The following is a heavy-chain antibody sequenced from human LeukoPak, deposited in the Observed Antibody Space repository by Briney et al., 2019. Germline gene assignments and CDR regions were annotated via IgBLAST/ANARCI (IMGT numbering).Heavy chain of an antibody. Sequence: PGGPLRLSCAASGFTFNSYAMAWVRQPPEKGLEWVSSITDNGINTYYADSVKGRFTISRDNSKNTLYLQMNSLRAEDTAVYYCAKGLRGNYDYWGQGTLVTVSS. V-gene: IGHV3-23*01. D-gene: IGHD1-26*01. CDR2: ITDNGINT. CDR1: GFTFNSYA. CDR3: AKGLRGNYDY. J-gene: IGHJ4*02.